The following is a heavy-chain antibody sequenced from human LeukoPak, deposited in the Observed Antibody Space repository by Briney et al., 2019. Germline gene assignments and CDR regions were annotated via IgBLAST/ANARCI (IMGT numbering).Heavy chain of an antibody. J-gene: IGHJ5*02. CDR3: ARQPYYYDSSAKNWFDP. CDR2: IKQDGSEK. D-gene: IGHD3-22*01. V-gene: IGHV3-7*01. Sequence: PGGPLRLSCAASGFTFSSYWMSWVRQTPRKGLEWVANIKQDGSEKYYVDSVKGRFTISRDNAKNSLYLQMNSLRAEDTAVYSCARQPYYYDSSAKNWFDPWGQGTLVTVSS. CDR1: GFTFSSYW.